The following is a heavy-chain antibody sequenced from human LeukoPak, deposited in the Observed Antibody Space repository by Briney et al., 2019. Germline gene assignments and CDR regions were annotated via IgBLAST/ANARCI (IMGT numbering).Heavy chain of an antibody. D-gene: IGHD3-16*01. V-gene: IGHV4-38-2*01. CDR3: ARGQLGQDF. CDR2: IYHSGST. J-gene: IGHJ4*02. CDR1: GYSISSGYY. Sequence: PSETLSLTCAVSGYSISSGYYWGWIRQPPGKGLEWIGSIYHSGSTYYNPSLKSRVTISVDTSKNQFSLKLTSVTVADTAVYYCARGQLGQDFWGQGTLVIVSS.